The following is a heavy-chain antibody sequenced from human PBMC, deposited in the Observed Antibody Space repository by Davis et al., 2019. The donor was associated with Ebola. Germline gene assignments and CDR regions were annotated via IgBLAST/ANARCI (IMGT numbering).Heavy chain of an antibody. CDR3: ARERGPYILGWFEPFDI. CDR1: GFTFSSYS. D-gene: IGHD3-10*01. Sequence: GGSLRLSCAASGFTFSSYSMSWVRQAPGKGLERVSSINTGSNYIFYADLVKGRFTISRDNAKNSLVLQMDSLTAEDTAVYYCARERGPYILGWFEPFDIWGQGTRVTVSS. J-gene: IGHJ3*02. V-gene: IGHV3-21*01. CDR2: INTGSNYI.